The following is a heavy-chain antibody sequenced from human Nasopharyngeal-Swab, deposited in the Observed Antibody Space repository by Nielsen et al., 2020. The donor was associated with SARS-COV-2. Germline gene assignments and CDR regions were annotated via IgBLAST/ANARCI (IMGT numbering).Heavy chain of an antibody. Sequence: WIRQPSGKGLQHIGSIYYDGNTYYDPSLKGRLTISVDTSRDQLSLKLSSVTAADTAIYFCARQQEGYYYYYGMDVWGQGTPVTVSS. CDR3: ARQQEGYYYYYGMDV. V-gene: IGHV4-39*01. J-gene: IGHJ6*02. CDR2: IYYDGNT.